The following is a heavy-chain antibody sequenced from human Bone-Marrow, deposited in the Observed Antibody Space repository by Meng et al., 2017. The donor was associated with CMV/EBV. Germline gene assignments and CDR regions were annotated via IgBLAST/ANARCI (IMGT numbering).Heavy chain of an antibody. J-gene: IGHJ4*02. Sequence: SVKVSCKASGGTFSSYAISWVRQAPGQGLEWMGGIIPIFGTANYAQKFQGRVTITADNSTSTAYMELSSLRSEDTAVYYCARVGAGLSPPFDYWGPGKLVNVVS. CDR3: ARVGAGLSPPFDY. D-gene: IGHD1-26*01. V-gene: IGHV1-69*06. CDR2: IIPIFGTA. CDR1: GGTFSSYA.